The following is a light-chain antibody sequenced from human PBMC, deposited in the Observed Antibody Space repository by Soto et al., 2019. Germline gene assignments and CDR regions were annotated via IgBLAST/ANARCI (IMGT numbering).Light chain of an antibody. V-gene: IGLV2-14*01. CDR1: TSDVGGYDY. J-gene: IGLJ1*01. CDR3: YSFTTGNTFYV. CDR2: EVS. Sequence: QSVLTQPASVSGSPGQSITISCTGTTSDVGGYDYVSWYQQHPGQAPKLLIYEVSNRPSGVSHRFSGSKSGNTASLSISGLQDEDEADYHCYSFTTGNTFYVFGTGTKLTVL.